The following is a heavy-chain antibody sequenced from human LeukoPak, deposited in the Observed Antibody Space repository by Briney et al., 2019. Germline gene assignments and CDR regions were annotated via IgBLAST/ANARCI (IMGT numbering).Heavy chain of an antibody. V-gene: IGHV3-66*01. D-gene: IGHD3-22*01. CDR3: ATPRSGYYYYFDY. CDR1: GLTVSGNY. Sequence: GGSLGLSVAASGLTVSGNYMSWVRQAPGKGLNWVSVIYGAGSTYYADSVKGRFTISRDNSKNTLYLQMNSLRAEDTAVYYCATPRSGYYYYFDYWGQGTLVTVSS. J-gene: IGHJ4*02. CDR2: IYGAGST.